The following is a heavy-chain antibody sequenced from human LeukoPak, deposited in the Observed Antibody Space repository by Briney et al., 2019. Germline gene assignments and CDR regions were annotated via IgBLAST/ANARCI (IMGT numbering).Heavy chain of an antibody. Sequence: GRSLRLSCAASGFTFSSYGIHWVRQAPGKGLEWVAVISYDGSNKHYADSVKGRFTISRDNSKNTVYLQMDSLRAEDTAVYYCAKDRITMIVVVPFYGMDVWGQGTTVTVSS. V-gene: IGHV3-30*18. D-gene: IGHD3-22*01. CDR1: GFTFSSYG. CDR3: AKDRITMIVVVPFYGMDV. CDR2: ISYDGSNK. J-gene: IGHJ6*02.